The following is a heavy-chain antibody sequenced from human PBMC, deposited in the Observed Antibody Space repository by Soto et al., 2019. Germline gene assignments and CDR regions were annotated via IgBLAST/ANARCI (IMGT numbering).Heavy chain of an antibody. CDR2: INHSGST. CDR1: GGSFSGYY. J-gene: IGHJ4*02. CDR3: ARGRLRLAAFFDY. V-gene: IGHV4-34*01. D-gene: IGHD3-3*02. Sequence: SKTLSLTCAVYGGSFSGYYWSWIRQPPGKGLEWIGEINHSGSTNYNPSLKSRVTISVDTSKNQFSLKLSSVTAADTAVYYCARGRLRLAAFFDYWGQGTLVTVSS.